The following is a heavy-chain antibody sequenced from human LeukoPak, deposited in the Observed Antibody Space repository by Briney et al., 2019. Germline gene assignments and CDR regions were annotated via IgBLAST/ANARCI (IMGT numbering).Heavy chain of an antibody. J-gene: IGHJ5*02. CDR1: GGSFSGYY. CDR2: INHSGST. Sequence: SETLSLTCAVYGGSFSGYYWSWIRQPPGKGLEWIGEINHSGSTNYNPSLKSRVTISVDTSKNQFSLKLSSVTAADTAVYYCARGLNSCSSGACWFDPWGQGTLVTVSS. D-gene: IGHD6-6*01. CDR3: ARGLNSCSSGACWFDP. V-gene: IGHV4-34*01.